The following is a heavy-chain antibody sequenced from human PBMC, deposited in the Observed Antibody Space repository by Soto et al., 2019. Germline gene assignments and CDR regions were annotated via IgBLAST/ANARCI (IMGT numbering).Heavy chain of an antibody. CDR1: GFTVSSNY. CDR2: IYSGGST. Sequence: GGSLRLSCAASGFTVSSNYMSWVRQAPGKGLEWVSVIYSGGSTYYADSVKGRFTISRDNSKNTLYLQMNSLRAEDTAVYYCAREGVVGGTYGNYYYYGMDVWGQGTTVTVSS. D-gene: IGHD2-15*01. J-gene: IGHJ6*02. V-gene: IGHV3-53*01. CDR3: AREGVVGGTYGNYYYYGMDV.